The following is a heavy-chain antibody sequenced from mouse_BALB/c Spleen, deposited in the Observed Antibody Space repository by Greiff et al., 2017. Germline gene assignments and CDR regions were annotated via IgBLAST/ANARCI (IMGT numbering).Heavy chain of an antibody. Sequence: EVKLVESGGGLVKPGGSLKLSCAASGFTFSSYAMSWVRQTPEKRLEWVATISSGGSYTYYPDSVKGRFTISRDNAKNTLYLQMSSLRSEDTAMYYCARPYDGYYEGWGQGTTLTVSS. CDR2: ISSGGSYT. D-gene: IGHD2-3*01. CDR1: GFTFSSYA. J-gene: IGHJ2*01. V-gene: IGHV5-9-3*01. CDR3: ARPYDGYYEG.